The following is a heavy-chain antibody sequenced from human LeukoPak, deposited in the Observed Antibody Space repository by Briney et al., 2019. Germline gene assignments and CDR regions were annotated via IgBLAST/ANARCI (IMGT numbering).Heavy chain of an antibody. CDR2: LYTSGSN. D-gene: IGHD6-19*01. CDR3: ARVAVAGVGYSYYYYMDV. J-gene: IGHJ6*03. V-gene: IGHV4-4*07. Sequence: PSETLSLTGTVSGGSISSYYWRWIRQPAGKGLEWIGRLYTSGSNNYNPSLKSRVTMSVDTTKTQVSLKLSSVTAADTAVYYCARVAVAGVGYSYYYYMDVWGKGTTVTVSS. CDR1: GGSISSYY.